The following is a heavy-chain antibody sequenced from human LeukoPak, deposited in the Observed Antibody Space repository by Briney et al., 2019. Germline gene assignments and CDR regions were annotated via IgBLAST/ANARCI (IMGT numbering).Heavy chain of an antibody. CDR3: ARDRLWFGELEFDP. D-gene: IGHD3-10*01. Sequence: GASVKVSCKAPGYTFTSYGISWVRQAPGQGLEWMGWISAYNGNTNYAQKLQGRVTMTTDTSTSTAYMELRSLRSDDTAVYYCARDRLWFGELEFDPWGQGTLVTVSS. J-gene: IGHJ5*02. V-gene: IGHV1-18*01. CDR1: GYTFTSYG. CDR2: ISAYNGNT.